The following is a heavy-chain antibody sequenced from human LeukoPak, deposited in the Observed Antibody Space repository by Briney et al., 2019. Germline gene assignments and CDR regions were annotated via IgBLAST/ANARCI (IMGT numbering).Heavy chain of an antibody. CDR2: IGSYGGSP. Sequence: GGSLRLSCAASGFTFNDYAMQWVRQAPGKRLEFVSAIGSYGGSPYYADSVKGRFTISRDNAKNSLYLQMNSLRAEDTAVYYCARWLVRHYYMDVWGKGTTVTVSS. CDR3: ARWLVRHYYMDV. J-gene: IGHJ6*03. V-gene: IGHV3-64*02. D-gene: IGHD6-6*01. CDR1: GFTFNDYA.